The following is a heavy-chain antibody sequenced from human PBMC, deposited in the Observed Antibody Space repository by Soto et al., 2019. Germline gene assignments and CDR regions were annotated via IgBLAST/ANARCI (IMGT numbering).Heavy chain of an antibody. J-gene: IGHJ4*02. CDR3: ARLGYCSGGSCYSVLDY. Sequence: ASVKVSCKASGYTFTSYAMHWVRQAPGQRLEWMGWINAGNGNTKYSQKFQGRVTITRDTSASTAYMELSSLRSEDTAVYYCARLGYCSGGSCYSVLDYWGQGTLVTVSS. CDR1: GYTFTSYA. V-gene: IGHV1-3*01. CDR2: INAGNGNT. D-gene: IGHD2-15*01.